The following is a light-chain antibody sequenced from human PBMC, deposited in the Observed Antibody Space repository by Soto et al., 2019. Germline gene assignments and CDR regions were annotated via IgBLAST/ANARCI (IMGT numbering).Light chain of an antibody. CDR3: GPCDISLSAYK. CDR1: SSNIGTMY. J-gene: IGLJ1*01. V-gene: IGLV1-51*01. CDR2: ENN. Sequence: QSVLTQPPSVSAGPGLKVNIPCSGRSSNIGTMYVSWYQHLPGTVPRLLVYENNKRPSGIPDRFSGSKSATSANLGIIVLQGEVEADHVCGPCDISLSAYKFGSGTKTTV.